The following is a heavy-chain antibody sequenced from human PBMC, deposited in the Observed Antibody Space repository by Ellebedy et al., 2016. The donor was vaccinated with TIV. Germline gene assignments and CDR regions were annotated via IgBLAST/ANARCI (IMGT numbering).Heavy chain of an antibody. Sequence: SETLSLTCTVSGGSISSYYWSRIRQPPGKGLEWIGYIYYSGSTNYNPSLKSRVTISVDTSKNQFSLKLSSVTAADTAVYYCARDGAWVRGELDYWGQGTLVTVSS. CDR1: GGSISSYY. J-gene: IGHJ4*02. CDR2: IYYSGST. CDR3: ARDGAWVRGELDY. D-gene: IGHD3-10*01. V-gene: IGHV4-59*12.